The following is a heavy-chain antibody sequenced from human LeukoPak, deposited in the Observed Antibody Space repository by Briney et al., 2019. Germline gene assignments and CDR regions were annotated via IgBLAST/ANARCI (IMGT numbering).Heavy chain of an antibody. CDR2: INSDGSTT. J-gene: IGHJ4*02. CDR3: ARPSHSSSWYEIDY. Sequence: GGSLRLSCAASGFTFSSYWMHWVRQAPGKGLVWVSRINSDGSTTNYADSVKGRFTISRDNSKNTLYLQMNSLRAEDTAVYYCARPSHSSSWYEIDYWGQGTLVTVSS. D-gene: IGHD6-13*01. CDR1: GFTFSSYW. V-gene: IGHV3-74*01.